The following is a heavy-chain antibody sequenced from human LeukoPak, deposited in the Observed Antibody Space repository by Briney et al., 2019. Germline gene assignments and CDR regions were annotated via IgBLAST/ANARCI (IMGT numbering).Heavy chain of an antibody. CDR1: GFTFSSYS. D-gene: IGHD4-23*01. J-gene: IGHJ4*02. Sequence: GGSLRLTCAASGFTFSSYSMNWVRQAPGKGLEWLSSISISSSYIYYADSVKGRFTISRDNAKNSLYLQMNSLRAEDTAVYYCARDRSTVVTHVFDYWGQGTLVTVSS. V-gene: IGHV3-21*01. CDR3: ARDRSTVVTHVFDY. CDR2: ISISSSYI.